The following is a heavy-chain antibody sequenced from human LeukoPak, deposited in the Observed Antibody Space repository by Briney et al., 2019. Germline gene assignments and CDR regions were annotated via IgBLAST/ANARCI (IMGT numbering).Heavy chain of an antibody. CDR1: GFTFSSYA. CDR3: AKIHATDDY. V-gene: IGHV3-23*01. Sequence: PGGSLRLSCAGSGFTFSSYAMSWVRQAPGRGLEWVSDISGAGDRTYYADSVKGRFTISRDNSKNTLYLQMNSLRAEDTAAYYCAKIHATDDYWGQGTLVTVSS. CDR2: ISGAGDRT. J-gene: IGHJ4*02. D-gene: IGHD2-15*01.